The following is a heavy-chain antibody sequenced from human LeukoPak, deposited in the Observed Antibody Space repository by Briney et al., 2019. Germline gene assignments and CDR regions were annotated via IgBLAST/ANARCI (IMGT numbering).Heavy chain of an antibody. D-gene: IGHD1-1*01. CDR3: ARGFWTPHGDY. CDR2: INHSGST. CDR1: GGSLSGYY. Sequence: PSETRSLTCAVYGGSLSGYYWSWIRQPPGKGLEWIGEINHSGSTNYNPSLKSRVTISVDTSKNQFSLKLSSVTAADTAVYYCARGFWTPHGDYWAQGTLVTVSS. V-gene: IGHV4-34*01. J-gene: IGHJ4*02.